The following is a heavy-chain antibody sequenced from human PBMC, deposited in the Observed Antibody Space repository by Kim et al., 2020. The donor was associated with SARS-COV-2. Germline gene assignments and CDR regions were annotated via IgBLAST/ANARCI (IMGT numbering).Heavy chain of an antibody. CDR3: ARGSSGSWSYYYYGMDV. D-gene: IGHD6-19*01. Sequence: GGSLRLSCAASGFTFSSYWMHWVRQAPGKGLVWVSRINSDGSSTSYADSVKGRFTISRDNAKNTLYLQMNSLRAEDTAVYYCARGSSGSWSYYYYGMDVWGQGTTVTVSS. V-gene: IGHV3-74*01. CDR2: INSDGSST. CDR1: GFTFSSYW. J-gene: IGHJ6*01.